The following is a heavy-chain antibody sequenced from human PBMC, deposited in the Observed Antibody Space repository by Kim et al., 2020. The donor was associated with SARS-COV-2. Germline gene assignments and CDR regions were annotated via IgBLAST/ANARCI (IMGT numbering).Heavy chain of an antibody. CDR2: ISYDGSNK. Sequence: GGSLRLSCAASGFTFSSYGMHWVRQAPGKGLEWVAVISYDGSNKYYADSVKGRFTISRDNSKNTLYLQMNSLRAEDTAVYYCAKGGRGYYYGSGSYYTDVSYYYYGMDVWGQGTTVTVSS. CDR3: AKGGRGYYYGSGSYYTDVSYYYYGMDV. J-gene: IGHJ6*02. V-gene: IGHV3-30*18. CDR1: GFTFSSYG. D-gene: IGHD3-10*01.